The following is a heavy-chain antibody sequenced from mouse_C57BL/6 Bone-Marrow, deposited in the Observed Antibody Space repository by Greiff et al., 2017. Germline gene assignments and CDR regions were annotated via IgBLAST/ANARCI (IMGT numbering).Heavy chain of an antibody. CDR1: GFTFSDSG. CDR3: ARDYGGSGVYWYFDV. J-gene: IGHJ1*03. CDR2: ISSGSSTI. Sequence: EVKLMESGGGLVKPGGSLKLSCAASGFTFSDSGMHWVRQAPEKGLEWVAYISSGSSTIYYAATVKGRFTLSRDNAKNTLFLQMTSLRSEDTAMYYCARDYGGSGVYWYFDVWGTGTTVTVSS. V-gene: IGHV5-17*01. D-gene: IGHD1-1*01.